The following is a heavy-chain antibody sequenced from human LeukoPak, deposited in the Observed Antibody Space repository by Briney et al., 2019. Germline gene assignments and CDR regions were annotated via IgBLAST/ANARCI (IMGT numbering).Heavy chain of an antibody. CDR2: ISWNSGSI. Sequence: GRSLRLSCAASGFTFYDYAMHWVRQAPGKGLEWVSGISWNSGSIGYADSVKGRFTISRDNAKNSLYLQMNSLRAEDTAVYYCARGNTVWDYWGQGTLVTVSS. CDR1: GFTFYDYA. CDR3: ARGNTVWDY. V-gene: IGHV3-9*01. D-gene: IGHD3-16*01. J-gene: IGHJ4*02.